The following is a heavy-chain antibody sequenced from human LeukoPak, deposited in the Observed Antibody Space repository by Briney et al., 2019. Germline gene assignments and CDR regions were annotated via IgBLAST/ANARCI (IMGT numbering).Heavy chain of an antibody. J-gene: IGHJ3*02. Sequence: GGSLRLSCAASGFTFSYAMSWGRLAPGRGVEWVSVIVGYGVSTFYADSVKGRFTISRDNSKNTLYLQMNSLRAEDTAVYYCAKNCRYYGSGSYYNGPQVPHDAFDIWGQGTMVTVSS. CDR1: GFTFSYA. CDR2: IVGYGVST. V-gene: IGHV3-23*01. D-gene: IGHD3-10*01. CDR3: AKNCRYYGSGSYYNGPQVPHDAFDI.